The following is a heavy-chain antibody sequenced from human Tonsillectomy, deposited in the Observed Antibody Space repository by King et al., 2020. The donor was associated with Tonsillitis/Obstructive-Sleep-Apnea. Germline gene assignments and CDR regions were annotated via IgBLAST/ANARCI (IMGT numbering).Heavy chain of an antibody. CDR2: IYWDVDK. J-gene: IGHJ1*01. Sequence: LNLKESGPTLVKPTQTLTLTCTFSGFSLSTCGVGWGWIRQPPGKALEWLALIYWDVDKRYSPSLQGRLTITKDTPKNQVVLTMTNIDPVDHATYYCALSYSSEYFQHWGQGTLVTVSS. V-gene: IGHV2-5*02. CDR3: ALSYSSEYFQH. D-gene: IGHD6-13*01. CDR1: GFSLSTCGVG.